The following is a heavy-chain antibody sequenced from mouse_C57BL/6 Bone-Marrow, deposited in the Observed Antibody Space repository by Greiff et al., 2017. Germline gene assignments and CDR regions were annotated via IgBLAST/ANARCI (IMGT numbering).Heavy chain of an antibody. V-gene: IGHV14-4*01. CDR3: TTDGYYLAWFAY. CDR1: GFNIKDDY. Sequence: EVQLQQSGAELVRPGASVKLSCTASGFNIKDDYMHWVKQRPEQGLEWIGWIDPENGATEYASKFQGKATITADTSSNTAYLQLSSLTSEDTAVYYCTTDGYYLAWFAYWGQGTLVTVSA. CDR2: IDPENGAT. J-gene: IGHJ3*01. D-gene: IGHD2-3*01.